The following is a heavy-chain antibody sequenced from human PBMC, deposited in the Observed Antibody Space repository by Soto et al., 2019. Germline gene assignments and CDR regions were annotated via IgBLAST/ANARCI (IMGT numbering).Heavy chain of an antibody. CDR2: LGGNGFTT. CDR3: AKALRPSLNFFYYMDV. V-gene: IGHV3-23*01. Sequence: EVQLLESGGGLVQPGGSLRLSCVVSGFTFGSYAMSWVRQAPEKGPEWVAILGGNGFTTYYAASVKGRFTISGDKSKSTLFLQTNSLRAADTGVYYCAKALRPSLNFFYYMDVWDRGNAVTVSS. J-gene: IGHJ6*03. D-gene: IGHD2-2*01. CDR1: GFTFGSYA.